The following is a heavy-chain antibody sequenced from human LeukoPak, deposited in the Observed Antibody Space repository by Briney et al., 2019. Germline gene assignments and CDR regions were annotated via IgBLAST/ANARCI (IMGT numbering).Heavy chain of an antibody. CDR1: GGSISSGDYY. J-gene: IGHJ5*02. CDR3: ARPYYYDSRIDP. D-gene: IGHD3-22*01. V-gene: IGHV4-30-4*01. CDR2: MYYSGST. Sequence: ASQTLSLTCTVSGGSISSGDYYWSWIRQPPGKGLEWIAYMYYSGSTYYNPSLKSRVTMSADTSKNQLSLKLSSVTAADTAVYYCARPYYYDSRIDPWGQGILVTVSS.